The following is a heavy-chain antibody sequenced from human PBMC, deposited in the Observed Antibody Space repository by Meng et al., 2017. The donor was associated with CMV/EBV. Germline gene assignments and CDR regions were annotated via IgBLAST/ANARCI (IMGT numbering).Heavy chain of an antibody. Sequence: SVKVSCKASGGTFSSYTISWVRQAPGQGLEWMGRIIPILGIADYAQKFQGRVTITADKSTSTAYMELSSLRSEDTAVYYCARGYCSSTSCSAPDYWGQGTLVTVSS. V-gene: IGHV1-69*02. D-gene: IGHD2-2*01. CDR3: ARGYCSSTSCSAPDY. CDR2: IIPILGIA. CDR1: GGTFSSYT. J-gene: IGHJ4*02.